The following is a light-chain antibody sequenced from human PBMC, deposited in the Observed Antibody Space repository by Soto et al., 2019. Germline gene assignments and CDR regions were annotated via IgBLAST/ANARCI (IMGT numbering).Light chain of an antibody. CDR2: EVS. CDR1: SSDVGSYNL. CDR3: SSYAGSTVV. J-gene: IGLJ2*01. V-gene: IGLV2-23*02. Sequence: QSALTQPASVSGSPGQSITISCTGTSSDVGSYNLVSWYQQHPGKAPKLMIYEVSKRPSGVSNRFSGSKSGNTASLTISGLQAEDEADYYCSSYAGSTVVFGAGTKLTVL.